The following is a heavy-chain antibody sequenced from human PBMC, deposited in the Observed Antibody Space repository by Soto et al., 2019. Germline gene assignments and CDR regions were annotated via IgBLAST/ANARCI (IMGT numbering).Heavy chain of an antibody. D-gene: IGHD6-6*01. Sequence: GASVKVSCKASGYTVTSYDINWVRQATGQGLEWMGWMNPESGNTGYAQKFRGRVTMTRNTSTSTAYMELSSLRSEDTAVYYCARGVGSSSSLGLVNYYYAMDVWGHGTTVTVSS. CDR2: MNPESGNT. CDR3: ARGVGSSSSLGLVNYYYAMDV. CDR1: GYTVTSYD. V-gene: IGHV1-8*01. J-gene: IGHJ6*02.